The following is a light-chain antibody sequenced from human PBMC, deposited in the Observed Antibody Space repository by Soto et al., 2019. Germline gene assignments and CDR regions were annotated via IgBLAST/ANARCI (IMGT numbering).Light chain of an antibody. CDR1: QSVSSN. V-gene: IGKV3-15*01. J-gene: IGKJ1*01. Sequence: EIVMTQSPATLSVSPGERATLSCRASQSVSSNLAWYQQKPGQATRILIYGASTRATGIPARFSGSGSGTEFTLTISSLQSEEFAVYYCHQYNNWPRTFGQGTKVDIK. CDR3: HQYNNWPRT. CDR2: GAS.